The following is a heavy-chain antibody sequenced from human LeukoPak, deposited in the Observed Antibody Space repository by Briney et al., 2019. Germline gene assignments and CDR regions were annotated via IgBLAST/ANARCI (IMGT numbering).Heavy chain of an antibody. Sequence: GASVKVSCKASGYTFTSYGISWVRQAPGQGLEWMGWMNPNSGNTGYAQKFQGRVTMTRNTSISTAYMELSSLRSEDTAVYYCARERIAARRLDYWGQGTLVTVSS. CDR2: MNPNSGNT. J-gene: IGHJ4*02. D-gene: IGHD6-6*01. V-gene: IGHV1-8*02. CDR3: ARERIAARRLDY. CDR1: GYTFTSYG.